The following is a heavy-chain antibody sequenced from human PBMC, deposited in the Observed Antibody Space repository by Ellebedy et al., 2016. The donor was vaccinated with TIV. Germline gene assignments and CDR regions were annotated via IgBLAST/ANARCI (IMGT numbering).Heavy chain of an antibody. V-gene: IGHV1-2*02. CDR3: ARVRRGSSGMDV. J-gene: IGHJ6*02. Sequence: ASVKVSCKTSRYTFTGYYLHWVRQAPGQGLEWMGWINPDSGGTNLAQKFQGRVTMTRDTSINTAYMQLSRLESDDTAVYYCARVRRGSSGMDVWGQGTTVTVSS. CDR1: RYTFTGYY. D-gene: IGHD6-13*01. CDR2: INPDSGGT.